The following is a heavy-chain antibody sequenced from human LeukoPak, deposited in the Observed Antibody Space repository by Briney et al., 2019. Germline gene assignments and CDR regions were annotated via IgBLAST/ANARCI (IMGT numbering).Heavy chain of an antibody. CDR2: IWNDGSKE. Sequence: PGGSLRLSCAASGFTFSSYGMHWVRQAPGKGLEWMAIIWNDGSKEYYADSVKGRFTISRDNSQNALYLQMNSLRAEDTAVYYCAREPYGDYRGFDYWGQGTLVTVSS. CDR1: GFTFSSYG. D-gene: IGHD4-17*01. J-gene: IGHJ4*02. V-gene: IGHV3-33*01. CDR3: AREPYGDYRGFDY.